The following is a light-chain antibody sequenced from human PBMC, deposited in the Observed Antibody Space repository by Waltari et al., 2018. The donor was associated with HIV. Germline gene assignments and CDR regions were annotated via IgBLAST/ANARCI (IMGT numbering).Light chain of an antibody. J-gene: IGKJ5*01. CDR3: QQRSKWPIT. Sequence: EVVLTQSPATLSLSPGERATLSCRASQSVSRFLAWYQQKPGQAPRLLISDASNRATGIPARFSGSGSGTDFTLTISSLEPEDFAAYYCQQRSKWPITFGQGTRLEIK. CDR2: DAS. V-gene: IGKV3-11*01. CDR1: QSVSRF.